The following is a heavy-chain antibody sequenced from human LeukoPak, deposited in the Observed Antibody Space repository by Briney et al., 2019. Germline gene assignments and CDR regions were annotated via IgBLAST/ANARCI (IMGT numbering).Heavy chain of an antibody. V-gene: IGHV4-4*07. D-gene: IGHD3-10*01. CDR2: VHASGSP. CDR3: ARGGTYGSGRDQHTTLDY. Sequence: SETLSLTCTVSGGSISPYYWSWIRRPAGKGLEWIGRVHASGSPNYNPSLKSRVIISVDKSKNQFSLNLNSVTAADTAVYYCARGGTYGSGRDQHTTLDYWGLGTLVTVSS. J-gene: IGHJ4*02. CDR1: GGSISPYY.